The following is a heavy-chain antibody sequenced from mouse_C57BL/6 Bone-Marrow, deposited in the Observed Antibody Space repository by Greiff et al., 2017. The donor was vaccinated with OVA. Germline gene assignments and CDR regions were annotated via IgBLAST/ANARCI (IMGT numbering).Heavy chain of an antibody. J-gene: IGHJ2*01. V-gene: IGHV1-59*01. D-gene: IGHD1-1*01. Sequence: LQLQQPGAELVRPGTSVKLSCKASGYTFTSYWMHWVKQRPGQGLEWIGVIDPSDSYTNYNQKFKGKATLTVDTSSSTAYMQLSSLTSEDSAVYYCASPPYYGSSPYYFDYWGQGTTLTVSS. CDR3: ASPPYYGSSPYYFDY. CDR1: GYTFTSYW. CDR2: IDPSDSYT.